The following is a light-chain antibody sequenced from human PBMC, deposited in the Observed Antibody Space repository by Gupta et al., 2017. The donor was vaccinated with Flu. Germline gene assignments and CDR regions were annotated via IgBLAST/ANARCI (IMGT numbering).Light chain of an antibody. V-gene: IGKV1-8*01. CDR2: AAS. CDR3: QQYYSYPQT. J-gene: IGKJ1*01. Sequence: AIRITQSLYSFSASPGDRVTITCPASQGISSYLAWYQQKPGKAPKLLIYAASTLKIGVPSRFSGSGSGTDFTLTISCLQSEDFATYYCQQYYSYPQTFGQGTKVEIK. CDR1: QGISSY.